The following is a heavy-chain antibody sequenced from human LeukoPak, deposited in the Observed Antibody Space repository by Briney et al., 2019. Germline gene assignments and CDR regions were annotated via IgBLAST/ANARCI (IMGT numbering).Heavy chain of an antibody. Sequence: GGSLRLSCAASGFTFSTFAMIWVRQPPGKGLEWVSAITGSGGRTYYADSVKGRFTISRDNSKNTLYLQMNSLRAEDTAIYYCAKEYTGTFSPFPSYFDNWGQGTLVTVSS. J-gene: IGHJ4*02. D-gene: IGHD1-26*01. CDR2: ITGSGGRT. CDR1: GFTFSTFA. V-gene: IGHV3-23*01. CDR3: AKEYTGTFSPFPSYFDN.